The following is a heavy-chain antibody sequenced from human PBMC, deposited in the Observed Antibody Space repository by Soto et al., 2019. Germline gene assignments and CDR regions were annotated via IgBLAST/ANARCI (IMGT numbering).Heavy chain of an antibody. D-gene: IGHD3-10*01. Sequence: EVQLVQSGAEVKKPGESLQISCKGSGYSFTSYWIGWVRQMPGKGLEWMGIIYPGDSDTRYSPSFQGQVTISADKSISTAYLQWSSLKASDTAMYYCARRTWAYGSGSYFAFDIWGQGTMVTVSS. V-gene: IGHV5-51*03. CDR1: GYSFTSYW. CDR2: IYPGDSDT. J-gene: IGHJ3*02. CDR3: ARRTWAYGSGSYFAFDI.